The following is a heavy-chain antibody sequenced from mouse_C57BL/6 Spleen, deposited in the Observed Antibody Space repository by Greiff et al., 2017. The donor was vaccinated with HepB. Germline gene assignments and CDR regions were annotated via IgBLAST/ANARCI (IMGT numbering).Heavy chain of an antibody. CDR3: ARGVVTDAMDY. D-gene: IGHD2-3*01. Sequence: VQLKESGAELVTPGASVKISCKASGYAFSSYWMNWVKQRPGKGLEWIGQIYPGDGDTNYNGKVKGKATLTADKSSSTAYMQLSSLTSEDSAVYFCARGVVTDAMDYWGQGTSVTVSS. CDR2: IYPGDGDT. CDR1: GYAFSSYW. J-gene: IGHJ4*01. V-gene: IGHV1-80*01.